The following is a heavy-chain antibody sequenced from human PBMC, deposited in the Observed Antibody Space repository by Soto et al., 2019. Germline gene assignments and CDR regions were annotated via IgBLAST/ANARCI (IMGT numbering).Heavy chain of an antibody. CDR1: GFSLSTSGVG. CDR2: IYWDDDK. Sequence: QITLKESGPPLVNPTQTLTLTCTFSGFSLSTSGVGVGWIRQPPGKALEWLALIYWDDDKRYSPSLKSRLTITKDTSKNQVVLTMTNMDPVDTATYYCAHSLIGYYYDSSGSNWFDPWGQGTLVTVSS. CDR3: AHSLIGYYYDSSGSNWFDP. J-gene: IGHJ5*02. D-gene: IGHD3-22*01. V-gene: IGHV2-5*02.